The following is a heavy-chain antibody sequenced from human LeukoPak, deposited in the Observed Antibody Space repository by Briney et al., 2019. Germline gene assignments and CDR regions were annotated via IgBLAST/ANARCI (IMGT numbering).Heavy chain of an antibody. D-gene: IGHD6-19*01. CDR3: ARALAYSSGWYGINWFDP. Sequence: SETLSLTCTVSGGSISSYYWSWIRQPPGKGLEWIGYIYYSGSTNYNPSLKSRVTISVDTSKNQFSLKLSSVTAADTAVYYCARALAYSSGWYGINWFDPWGQGTLVTVSS. CDR1: GGSISSYY. V-gene: IGHV4-59*12. J-gene: IGHJ5*02. CDR2: IYYSGST.